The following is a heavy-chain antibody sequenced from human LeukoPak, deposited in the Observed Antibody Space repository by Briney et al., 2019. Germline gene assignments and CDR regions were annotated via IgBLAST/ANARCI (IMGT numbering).Heavy chain of an antibody. CDR2: ITGYNGNT. CDR3: ARDSRSLDAFDI. V-gene: IGHV1-18*01. J-gene: IGHJ3*02. Sequence: ASVKVSCKASGYTFTTYGISWVRQAPGQGLEWMGWITGYNGNTKYVQKFQGRVTMTTDTPTTTAHMELRNLRSDDTAVYYCARDSRSLDAFDIWGQGTMVTVSS. CDR1: GYTFTTYG.